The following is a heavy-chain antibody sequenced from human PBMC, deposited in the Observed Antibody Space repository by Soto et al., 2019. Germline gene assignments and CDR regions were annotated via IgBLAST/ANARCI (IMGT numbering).Heavy chain of an antibody. D-gene: IGHD4-4*01. CDR3: ARHGGGNYPPLHDAFDI. Sequence: LKISCKGSGYSFTTYWIGWVRQMPGKGLEWMGIIYPGDSDTRYSPSFQGQVTISADKSISTAYLQWSGLKASDTAMYYCARHGGGNYPPLHDAFDIWGQGTMVTVSS. J-gene: IGHJ3*02. V-gene: IGHV5-51*01. CDR1: GYSFTTYW. CDR2: IYPGDSDT.